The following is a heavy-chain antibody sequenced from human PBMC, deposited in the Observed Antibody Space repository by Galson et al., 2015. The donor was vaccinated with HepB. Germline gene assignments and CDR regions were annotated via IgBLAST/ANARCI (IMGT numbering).Heavy chain of an antibody. D-gene: IGHD1-1*01. V-gene: IGHV1-18*04. J-gene: IGHJ6*02. Sequence: SVKVSCKASGYTFTSYGISWVRQAPGQGLEWMGWINTYNGNTNYAQKLQGRVIMTTDTSTSTAYMELRSLRSDDTAVYYCARGELEPQRYYNYYYGMDVWGHGTTVTVSS. CDR3: ARGELEPQRYYNYYYGMDV. CDR2: INTYNGNT. CDR1: GYTFTSYG.